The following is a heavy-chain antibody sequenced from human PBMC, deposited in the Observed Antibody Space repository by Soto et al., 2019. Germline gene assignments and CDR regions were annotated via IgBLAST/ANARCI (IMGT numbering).Heavy chain of an antibody. CDR3: ARGGWYASWSSSDC. J-gene: IGHJ4*02. CDR2: MSYDGSRQ. CDR1: GFTLSGND. Sequence: QVQLVESGGGVVQPGRSLRLSCAASGFTLSGNDMHWVRQAPGKGPEWGAVMSYDGSRQYYADSVKGRFTISRDTSKSTLYLHMTSMTPEETAVYYRARGGWYASWSSSDCWGQGTLVTVSS. D-gene: IGHD2-2*01. V-gene: IGHV3-30*03.